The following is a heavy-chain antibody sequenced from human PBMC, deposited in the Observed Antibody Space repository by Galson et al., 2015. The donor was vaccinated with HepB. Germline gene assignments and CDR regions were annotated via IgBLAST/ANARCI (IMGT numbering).Heavy chain of an antibody. CDR1: GFTFSNAW. V-gene: IGHV3-15*01. J-gene: IGHJ4*02. Sequence: SLRLSCAASGFTFSNAWMSWVRQAPGKGLEWVGRIKSKTDGGTTDYAAPVKGRFTISRDDSKNTLYLQMNSLKTEDTAVYYCTTDGYDSSGYTRQAIYFDYWGQGTLVTVSS. CDR2: IKSKTDGGTT. CDR3: TTDGYDSSGYTRQAIYFDY. D-gene: IGHD3-22*01.